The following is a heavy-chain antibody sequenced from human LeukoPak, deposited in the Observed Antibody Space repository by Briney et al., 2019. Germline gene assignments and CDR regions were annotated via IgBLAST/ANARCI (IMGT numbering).Heavy chain of an antibody. CDR2: VHHDGDT. D-gene: IGHD3-22*01. V-gene: IGHV4-4*02. J-gene: IGHJ3*02. Sequence: SETLSLTCAVSGVSITSNWWSWVRQSPEKGLEWIGEVHHDGDTNYNPSFKSRVNMSVDKSKKHFSLMLTSVTAADTAVYHCASYYHTLGWTFDIWGPGTLVTVSS. CDR3: ASYYHTLGWTFDI. CDR1: GVSITSNW.